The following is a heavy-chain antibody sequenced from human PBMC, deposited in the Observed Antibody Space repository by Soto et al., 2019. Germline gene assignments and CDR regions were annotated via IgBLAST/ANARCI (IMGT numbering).Heavy chain of an antibody. CDR2: ISAYNGNT. V-gene: IGHV1-18*01. J-gene: IGHJ6*03. D-gene: IGHD3-3*01. CDR3: ARRTPFTAYYDFWSGYYWDTYYYYMDV. CDR1: GYTFTSYG. Sequence: ASVKVSCKASGYTFTSYGISWVRQAPGQGLEWMGWISAYNGNTNYAQKLQGRVTMTTDTSTSTAYMELRSLRSDDTAVYYCARRTPFTAYYDFWSGYYWDTYYYYMDVWGKGTTVTVSS.